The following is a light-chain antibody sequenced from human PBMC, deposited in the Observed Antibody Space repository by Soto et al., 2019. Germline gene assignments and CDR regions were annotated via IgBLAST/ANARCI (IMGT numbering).Light chain of an antibody. CDR2: DAS. V-gene: IGKV1-33*01. Sequence: DIQMTQYTSSLSASVGDRVTITCQASQDISNYLNWYQQKPGKAPKLLIYDASNLETGVPSRFSGSGSGTDFTFTISCLQSEDIATYYCQQYDNFPLTFCRGTKVDI. CDR3: QQYDNFPLT. CDR1: QDISNY. J-gene: IGKJ4*01.